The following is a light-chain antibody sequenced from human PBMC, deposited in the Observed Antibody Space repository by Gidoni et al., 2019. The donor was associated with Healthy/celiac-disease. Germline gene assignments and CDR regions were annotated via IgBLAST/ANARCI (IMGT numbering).Light chain of an antibody. Sequence: EIVLTQSPATLSLSPGERATLSCSARQSISSSLAWYQQTPGQAPRLLIYDASNRATGIPARFSGSGDGTDVTLTISSLEPEDVAGYYCKQRSNWPPLTFGGGTKVEIK. CDR2: DAS. CDR1: QSISSS. J-gene: IGKJ4*01. CDR3: KQRSNWPPLT. V-gene: IGKV3-11*01.